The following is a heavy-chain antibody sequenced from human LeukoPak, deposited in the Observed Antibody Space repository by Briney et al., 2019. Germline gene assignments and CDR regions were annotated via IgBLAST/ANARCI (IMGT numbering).Heavy chain of an antibody. CDR2: IRSKANSYAT. V-gene: IGHV3-73*01. D-gene: IGHD6-19*01. Sequence: GGSLRLSCAASGFTFSGSAMHSVRQASGKGLEWVGRIRSKANSYATAYAASVKGRFNMSRDDSKNTAYLQMNSLKTEDTAVYYCTTLSGIAVAGTVLYWGQGTLVTVSS. CDR1: GFTFSGSA. J-gene: IGHJ4*02. CDR3: TTLSGIAVAGTVLY.